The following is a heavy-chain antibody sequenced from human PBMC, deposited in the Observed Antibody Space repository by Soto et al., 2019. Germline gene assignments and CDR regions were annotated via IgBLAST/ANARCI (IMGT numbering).Heavy chain of an antibody. Sequence: GGSLRLSCAASGIIFDDYAMHWVRQAPGKGLEWVSGITKKSGSRDYADSVKGRFTISRDNAKNSLYLQMNSLRAEDTALYYCAKPLGITGSADAFDIWGQGTMVTVSS. CDR1: GIIFDDYA. CDR2: ITKKSGSR. CDR3: AKPLGITGSADAFDI. J-gene: IGHJ3*02. V-gene: IGHV3-9*01. D-gene: IGHD1-20*01.